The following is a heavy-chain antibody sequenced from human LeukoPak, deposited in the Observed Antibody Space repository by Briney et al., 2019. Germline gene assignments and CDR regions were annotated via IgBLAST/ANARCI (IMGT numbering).Heavy chain of an antibody. D-gene: IGHD2-2*01. J-gene: IGHJ5*02. CDR2: INAGNGNT. CDR3: ARDPQGYCSSTSCGLPFDP. Sequence: GASVKVSCKASGYTFTSYAMHWVRQAPGQRLEWMGWINAGNGNTRYSQKFQGRVTITRDTSASTAYTELSSLRSEDTAVYYCARDPQGYCSSTSCGLPFDPWGQGTLVTVSS. V-gene: IGHV1-3*01. CDR1: GYTFTSYA.